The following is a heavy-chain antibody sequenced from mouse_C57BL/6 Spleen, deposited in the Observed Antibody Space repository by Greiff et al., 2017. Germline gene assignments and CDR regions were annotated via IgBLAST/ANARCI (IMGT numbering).Heavy chain of an antibody. CDR3: ARLGNYVWFAY. D-gene: IGHD2-1*01. CDR1: GYTFTGYW. V-gene: IGHV1-69*01. CDR2: IDPSDSYT. J-gene: IGHJ3*01. Sequence: VQLQQPGAELVMPGASVKLSCKASGYTFTGYWMHWVKQRPGQGLEWIGEIDPSDSYTNYNQKFKGKSTLTVDKSSSTAYMQLSSLTSEDSAVYYCARLGNYVWFAYWGQGTLVTVSA.